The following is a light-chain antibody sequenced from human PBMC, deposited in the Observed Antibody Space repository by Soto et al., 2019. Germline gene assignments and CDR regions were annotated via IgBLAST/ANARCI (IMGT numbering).Light chain of an antibody. CDR2: DAS. J-gene: IGKJ1*01. Sequence: GDSVTITCRASQNIRSRLAWFQQKPGKAPKLLIYDASSLESGVPQRFSGSGSGTEFTLTISSLQPDDFATYYCQHYNSYSEAFGQGTKVDIK. CDR3: QHYNSYSEA. CDR1: QNIRSR. V-gene: IGKV1-5*01.